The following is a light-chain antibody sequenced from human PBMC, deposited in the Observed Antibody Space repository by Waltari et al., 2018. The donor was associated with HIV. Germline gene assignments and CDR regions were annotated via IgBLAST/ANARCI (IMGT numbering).Light chain of an antibody. CDR1: STDVGSYNL. CDR3: QTWGSGIVV. Sequence: QSALTQPASVSGSPGQSITISCTGTSTDVGSYNLVSWYQQHPGKAPKLIIYEASKRPSGVSNRFSGSSSGAERYLTISSLQSEDETDYFCQTWGSGIVVFGGGTTLTVL. V-gene: IGLV2-14*02. CDR2: EAS. J-gene: IGLJ2*01.